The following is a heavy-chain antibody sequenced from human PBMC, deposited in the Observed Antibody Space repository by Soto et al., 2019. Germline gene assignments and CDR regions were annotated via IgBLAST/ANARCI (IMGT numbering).Heavy chain of an antibody. CDR3: ARGAFHNYYVDY. D-gene: IGHD3-3*02. J-gene: IGHJ4*02. CDR1: GFTFSTYW. V-gene: IGHV3-74*01. CDR2: IKGDGSTT. Sequence: EVQLVESGGDSVQPGGSLRLSCAASGFTFSTYWMHWVRQAPGEGLVWVSRIKGDGSTTSSADSVEGRFTISRDNAKNKVYLPMNSLRADDTAVYYWARGAFHNYYVDYWGQGTLVTVSS.